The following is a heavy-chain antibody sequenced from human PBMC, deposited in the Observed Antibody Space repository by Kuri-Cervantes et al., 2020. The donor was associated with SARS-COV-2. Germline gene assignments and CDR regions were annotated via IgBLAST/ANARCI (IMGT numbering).Heavy chain of an antibody. V-gene: IGHV3-48*01. D-gene: IGHD6-6*01. J-gene: IGHJ6*03. CDR3: ARNFKSSSSLYYYYYMDV. CDR2: ISSSSSTI. CDR1: GFTFSSYS. Sequence: GESLKISCAASGFTFSSYSMNWVRQAPGKGLEWVSYISSSSSTIYYADSVKGRFTISRDNAKNSLYLQMNSLRAEDTALYYCARNFKSSSSLYYYYYMDVWGKGTTVTVSS.